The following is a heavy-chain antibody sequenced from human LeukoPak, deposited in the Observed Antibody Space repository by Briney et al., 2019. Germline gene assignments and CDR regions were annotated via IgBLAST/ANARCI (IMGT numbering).Heavy chain of an antibody. Sequence: GGSLRLSCAASGFTFSNYWMIWVRQAPGKGLVWVANIKEDGTETRCVDSVKGRFTISRDNAQNSLYLLMNSLSAEDTAVYYCARDRGSGWHTFDYWGQGTLVTVSS. CDR2: IKEDGTET. J-gene: IGHJ4*02. CDR3: ARDRGSGWHTFDY. CDR1: GFTFSNYW. V-gene: IGHV3-7*05. D-gene: IGHD6-19*01.